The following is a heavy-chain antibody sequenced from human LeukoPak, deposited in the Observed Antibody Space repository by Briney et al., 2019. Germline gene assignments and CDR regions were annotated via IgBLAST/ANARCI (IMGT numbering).Heavy chain of an antibody. CDR3: VRPPHTSSWYFFDF. J-gene: IGHJ4*02. CDR1: GYSFTNYW. CDR2: IYPRDSDI. Sequence: GESLKISCKTSGYSFTNYWIAWVRQMPGKGLEYMGIIYPRDSDIRYNPSFRGQVTISADKSISTAYLQWTSLKASDTAMYFCVRPPHTSSWYFFDFWGQGTLVTVSS. V-gene: IGHV5-51*01. D-gene: IGHD6-13*01.